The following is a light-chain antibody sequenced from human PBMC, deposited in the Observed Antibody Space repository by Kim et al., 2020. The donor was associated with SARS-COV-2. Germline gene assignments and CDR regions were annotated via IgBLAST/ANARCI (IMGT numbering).Light chain of an antibody. V-gene: IGLV3-21*01. CDR3: QVWDTSTDHYV. Sequence: PGKTARITCGGNKIGSKSVHWYHQKPGQAPVLVIHNDNYRPSDIPGRFSGSNSGDTATLTISRVEAGDEADYYCQVWDTSTDHYVFGTGTKVTVL. CDR1: KIGSKS. J-gene: IGLJ1*01. CDR2: NDN.